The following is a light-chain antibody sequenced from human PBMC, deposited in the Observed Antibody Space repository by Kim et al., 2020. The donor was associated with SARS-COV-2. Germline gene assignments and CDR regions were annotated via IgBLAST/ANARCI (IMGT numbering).Light chain of an antibody. V-gene: IGKV3-20*01. CDR3: HQYGSPPST. J-gene: IGKJ5*01. Sequence: SPGKKATLSCRASRGVTSNSLACYQQRHGQAPRLLIYIESSRAAGIPDRFSGSGSGTEFTLTISRLEPEDFAVYYCHQYGSPPSTFGQGTRLEIK. CDR2: IES. CDR1: RGVTSNS.